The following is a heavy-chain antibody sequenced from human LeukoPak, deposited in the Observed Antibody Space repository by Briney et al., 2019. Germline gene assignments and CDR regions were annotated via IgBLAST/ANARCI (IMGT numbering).Heavy chain of an antibody. J-gene: IGHJ4*02. V-gene: IGHV1-69*13. Sequence: SVKVSCKASGGTFSSYAISWVRQAPGQGLEWMGGIIPIFGTANYAQKFQGRVTITADESTSTAYMELSSLRSEDTAVYYCARNGDYYDSSGYYYWGQGTLVTVSS. CDR1: GGTFSSYA. CDR2: IIPIFGTA. D-gene: IGHD3-22*01. CDR3: ARNGDYYDSSGYYY.